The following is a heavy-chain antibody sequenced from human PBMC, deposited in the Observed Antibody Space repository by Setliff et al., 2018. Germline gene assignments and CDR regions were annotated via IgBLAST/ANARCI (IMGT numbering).Heavy chain of an antibody. CDR3: AREAVVVVSPTDYRYYMDV. D-gene: IGHD2-15*01. CDR1: GGTFSSYG. CDR2: IIPMFGTT. V-gene: IGHV1-69*05. Sequence: SVKVSCKASGGTFSSYGISWVRQAPGQGLEWMGGIIPMFGTTNYARKFQGRVTITTDESTSTAYMELNSLNSEDTALYYCAREAVVVVSPTDYRYYMDVWGKGTTVTVSS. J-gene: IGHJ6*03.